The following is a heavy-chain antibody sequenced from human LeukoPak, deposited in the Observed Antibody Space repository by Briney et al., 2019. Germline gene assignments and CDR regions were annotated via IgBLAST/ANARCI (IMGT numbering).Heavy chain of an antibody. J-gene: IGHJ4*02. CDR3: AKHVRAYCSSTSCLLRFDY. CDR1: GFTVSSYY. D-gene: IGHD2-2*01. V-gene: IGHV3-23*01. Sequence: PGGSLRLSCAASGFTVSSYYMSWVRQAPGKGLEWVSAISGSGGSTYYADSVKGRFTISRDNSKNTLYLQMNSLRAEDTAVYYCAKHVRAYCSSTSCLLRFDYWGQGTLVTVSS. CDR2: ISGSGGST.